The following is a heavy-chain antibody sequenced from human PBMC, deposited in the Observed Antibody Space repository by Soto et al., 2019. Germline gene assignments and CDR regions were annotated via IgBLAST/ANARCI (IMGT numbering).Heavy chain of an antibody. D-gene: IGHD2-21*02. CDR1: GFTFSTYN. V-gene: IGHV3-21*01. CDR3: ARGWGTTVVTLDAFDI. Sequence: GGSLRLSCAASGFTFSTYNMNWVRQAPGKGLEWVSSISSGATYRYYPDSVKGRFTVSRDNPNNSLYLQMNSLRGEDTAVYYCARGWGTTVVTLDAFDIWGQGTMVTVS. CDR2: ISSGATYR. J-gene: IGHJ3*02.